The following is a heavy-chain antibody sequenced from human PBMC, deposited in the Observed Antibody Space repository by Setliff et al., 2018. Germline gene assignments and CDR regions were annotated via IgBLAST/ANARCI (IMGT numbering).Heavy chain of an antibody. D-gene: IGHD5-12*01. V-gene: IGHV3-11*01. CDR2: IGTTGDTI. J-gene: IGHJ4*02. Sequence: SLKISCTASKFSFSSYYMAWIRQTPGKGLEWLSYIGTTGDTISYADSVKGRFTVSRDNAANSVSLRMSSLSPEDKAVYFCARDVLSYTAYHWLNFWGPGALVTVS. CDR3: ARDVLSYTAYHWLNF. CDR1: KFSFSSYY.